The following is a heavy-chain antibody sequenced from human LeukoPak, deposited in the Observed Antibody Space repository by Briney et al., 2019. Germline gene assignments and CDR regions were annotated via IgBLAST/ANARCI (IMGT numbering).Heavy chain of an antibody. Sequence: AGGSLRLSCAASGFTFSSYSMSWVRQAPGKGLEWVSAISGSGGSTYYADSVKGRFTISRDNSKNTLYLQMHSLRAEDTAVYYCASRPPYCSSTSCYVDYWGQGTLVTVSS. CDR2: ISGSGGST. CDR3: ASRPPYCSSTSCYVDY. D-gene: IGHD2-2*01. V-gene: IGHV3-23*01. CDR1: GFTFSSYS. J-gene: IGHJ4*02.